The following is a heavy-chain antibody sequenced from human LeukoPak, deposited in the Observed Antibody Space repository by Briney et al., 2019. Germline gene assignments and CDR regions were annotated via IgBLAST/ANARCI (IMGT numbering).Heavy chain of an antibody. V-gene: IGHV4-34*01. D-gene: IGHD2-2*01. Sequence: LETLSLTCAVYGGSLCGYYRSSIPQPPRKGLEWSGEINHSGSTNYNPSLKSRVTISVHTSKNQFSLKLSSVTAADTAVYYCARARPIVVVPAAPSEIAFDIWGQGTMVTVSS. J-gene: IGHJ3*02. CDR2: INHSGST. CDR1: GGSLCGYY. CDR3: ARARPIVVVPAAPSEIAFDI.